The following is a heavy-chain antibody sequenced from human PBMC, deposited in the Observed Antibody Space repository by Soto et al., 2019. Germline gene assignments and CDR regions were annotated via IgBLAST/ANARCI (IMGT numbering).Heavy chain of an antibody. Sequence: SETLSLTCTVSGGSISSYYWSWIRQPPGKGLEWIGYIYYSGSTNYNPSLKSRVTISVDTSKNQFSLKLSSVTAADTAVYYCARHEYNWKPNSYFDYWGQGTLVTVSS. D-gene: IGHD1-20*01. CDR3: ARHEYNWKPNSYFDY. J-gene: IGHJ4*02. CDR2: IYYSGST. V-gene: IGHV4-59*08. CDR1: GGSISSYY.